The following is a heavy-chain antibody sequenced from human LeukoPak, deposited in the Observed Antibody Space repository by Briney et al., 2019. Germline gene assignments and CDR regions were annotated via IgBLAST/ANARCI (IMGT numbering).Heavy chain of an antibody. CDR1: GFTFSSYS. D-gene: IGHD3-22*01. CDR3: AKDLGYDSSGHVYWPFDY. V-gene: IGHV3-21*01. Sequence: GGSLRLSCAASGFTFSSYSMNWVRQAPGKGLEWVSSISTSSSYIYYADSVKGRFTISRDNAKNSLYLQMNSLRADDTAVYYCAKDLGYDSSGHVYWPFDYWGQGTLVTVSS. J-gene: IGHJ4*02. CDR2: ISTSSSYI.